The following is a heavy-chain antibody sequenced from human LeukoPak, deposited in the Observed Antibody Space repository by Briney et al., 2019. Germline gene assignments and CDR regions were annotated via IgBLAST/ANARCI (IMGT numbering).Heavy chain of an antibody. CDR3: ASDLAAAGSFDY. Sequence: GGSLRLSCAASGFTVSSNYMSWVRQAPGKGLEWVSVIYSGGSTYYADSVKGRFTISRDNSKNTLYLQMNSLRAEDTAVYYCASDLAAAGSFDYWGQGTLVTVSS. D-gene: IGHD6-13*01. V-gene: IGHV3-53*01. CDR1: GFTVSSNY. CDR2: IYSGGST. J-gene: IGHJ4*02.